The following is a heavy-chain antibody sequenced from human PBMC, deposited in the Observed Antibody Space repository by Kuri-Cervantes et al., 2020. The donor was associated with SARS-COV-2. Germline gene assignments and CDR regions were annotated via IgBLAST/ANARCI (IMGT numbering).Heavy chain of an antibody. J-gene: IGHJ4*02. CDR1: ESTFPNYD. D-gene: IGHD4-23*01. V-gene: IGHV1-8*01. CDR2: VKTNSGNT. CDR3: ARSHTLYGGNSSPWDY. Sequence: ASVKVSCKAPESTFPNYDINWVRQATGQGLEWMGMVKTNSGNTLYAQIFQGRVTMTRDTSTSTAYMELRSLRSFDTAVYYCARSHTLYGGNSSPWDYWGQGTLVTVSS.